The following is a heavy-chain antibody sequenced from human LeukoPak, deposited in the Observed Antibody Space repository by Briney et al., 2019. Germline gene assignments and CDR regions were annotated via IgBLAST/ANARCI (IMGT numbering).Heavy chain of an antibody. V-gene: IGHV1-24*01. CDR1: GYTLTELS. J-gene: IGHJ5*02. CDR3: ATVRDIVVVPAANWFDP. CDR2: FYAEDGET. Sequence: ASVKVSCTVSGYTLTELSMHWVRQAPGKGLEWMGGFYAEDGETIYAQKLQGRVTMTEDTYTDLAYMELSSLRSEDTAVYYCATVRDIVVVPAANWFDPWGQGTLVTVSS. D-gene: IGHD2-2*01.